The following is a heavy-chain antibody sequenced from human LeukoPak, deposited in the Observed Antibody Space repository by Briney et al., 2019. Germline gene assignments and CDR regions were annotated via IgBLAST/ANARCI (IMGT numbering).Heavy chain of an antibody. CDR2: IKSKTDGGTT. CDR1: GFTFSNAW. V-gene: IGHV3-15*01. D-gene: IGHD1-26*01. J-gene: IGHJ3*02. CDR3: TTGIRWELELSPDAFDI. Sequence: GGSLRLSCAASGFTFSNAWMSWVRQAPGKGLEWVGRIKSKTDGGTTDYAAPVKGRFTISRDDSKNTPYLQTNSLKTEDTAVYYCTTGIRWELELSPDAFDIWGQGTMVTVSS.